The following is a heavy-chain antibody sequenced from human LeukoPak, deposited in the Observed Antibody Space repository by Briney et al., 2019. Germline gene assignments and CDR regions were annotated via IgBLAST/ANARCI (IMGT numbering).Heavy chain of an antibody. Sequence: SETLSLTCTVSGGSISRYYWSWIRQPPGQGLEWIGYIYDSGSTNYNPSLKSRVTISVDTSKNQFSLKLSSVTAADTAVYYCARAVDDSSPLELDYWGQGTLVTVSS. CDR1: GGSISRYY. V-gene: IGHV4-59*01. CDR3: ARAVDDSSPLELDY. D-gene: IGHD3-22*01. CDR2: IYDSGST. J-gene: IGHJ4*02.